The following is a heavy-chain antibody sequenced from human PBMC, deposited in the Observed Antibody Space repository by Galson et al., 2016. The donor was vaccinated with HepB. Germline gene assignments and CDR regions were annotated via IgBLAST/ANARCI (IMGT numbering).Heavy chain of an antibody. J-gene: IGHJ5*02. CDR1: GDTLTSFG. CDR3: ARDLSSRFDP. D-gene: IGHD6-19*01. Sequence: SVKVSCKASGDTLTSFGISWVRQAPGQGLEWMGGIIPVSGKATYAQRFQGRVKMTAEESTNTVHMELSRLRSDDTAVYYCARDLSSRFDPWGQGTLVTVSS. CDR2: IIPVSGKA. V-gene: IGHV1-69*13.